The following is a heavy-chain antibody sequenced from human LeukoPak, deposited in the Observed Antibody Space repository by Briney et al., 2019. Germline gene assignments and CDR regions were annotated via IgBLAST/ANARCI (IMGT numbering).Heavy chain of an antibody. D-gene: IGHD3-10*01. J-gene: IGHJ4*02. Sequence: EASVKVSCKASGYTFTGYYMHWVRQAPGQGLEWMGWINPNSGGTNYAQKLQGRVTMTTDTSTSTAYMELRSLRSDDTAVYYCARSSGSYYYFDYWGQGTLVTVSS. CDR3: ARSSGSYYYFDY. CDR1: GYTFTGYY. V-gene: IGHV1-2*02. CDR2: INPNSGGT.